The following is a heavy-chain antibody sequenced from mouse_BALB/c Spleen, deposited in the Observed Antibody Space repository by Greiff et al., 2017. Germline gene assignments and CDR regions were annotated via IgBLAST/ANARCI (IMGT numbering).Heavy chain of an antibody. CDR2: ISYDGSN. V-gene: IGHV3-6*02. CDR3: ARVGSSGFAY. D-gene: IGHD3-1*01. J-gene: IGHJ3*01. CDR1: GYSITSGYY. Sequence: EVQLVESGPGLVKPSQSLSLTCSVTGYSITSGYYWNWIRQFPGNKLEWMGYISYDGSNNYNPSLKNRISITRDTSKNQFFLKLNSVTTEDTATYYCARVGSSGFAYWGQGTLVTVSA.